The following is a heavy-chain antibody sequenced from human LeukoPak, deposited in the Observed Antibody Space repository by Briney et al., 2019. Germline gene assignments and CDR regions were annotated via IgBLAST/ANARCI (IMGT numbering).Heavy chain of an antibody. D-gene: IGHD3-22*01. CDR1: GYTFTSYY. J-gene: IGHJ4*02. V-gene: IGHV1-46*01. Sequence: ASVKVSCNASGYTFTSYYMHWVRQAPGQGLEWMGIINPSGGSTSYAQKFQGRVTMTRDTSTSTVYMELSSLRSEDTAVYYCARRMDNDSSGYYYARAYFDYWGQGTLVTVSS. CDR2: INPSGGST. CDR3: ARRMDNDSSGYYYARAYFDY.